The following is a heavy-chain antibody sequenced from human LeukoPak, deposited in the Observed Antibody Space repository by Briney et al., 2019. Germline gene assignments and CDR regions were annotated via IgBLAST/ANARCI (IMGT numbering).Heavy chain of an antibody. CDR3: ARHSGSGSLSRPFDP. CDR2: VYYTGST. J-gene: IGHJ5*02. V-gene: IGHV4-39*01. Sequence: SETLSLTCSVSGPSVTSGGFYWGWLRQPPGKGLQWIATVYYTGSTYYNPSLRGRVSISIDTSKNQFSLSLRSLIAADTAVYYCARHSGSGSLSRPFDPWGQGTLVTVSS. D-gene: IGHD3-10*01. CDR1: GPSVTSGGFY.